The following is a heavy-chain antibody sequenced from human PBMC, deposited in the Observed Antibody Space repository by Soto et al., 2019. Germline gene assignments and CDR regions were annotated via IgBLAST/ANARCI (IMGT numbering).Heavy chain of an antibody. Sequence: PGGSLRLSCAASGLTFSSYWMHWVRQAPGKGLVWVSRINSDGSSTSYADSVKGRFTISRDNSKNTLYLQMDSLRAGDTALYYCARDDIGAPNAFDMWGQGTMVTVSS. J-gene: IGHJ3*02. CDR1: GLTFSSYW. CDR3: ARDDIGAPNAFDM. D-gene: IGHD2-15*01. V-gene: IGHV3-74*01. CDR2: INSDGSST.